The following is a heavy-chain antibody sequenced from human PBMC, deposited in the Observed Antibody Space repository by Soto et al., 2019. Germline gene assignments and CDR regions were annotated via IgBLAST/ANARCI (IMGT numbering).Heavy chain of an antibody. V-gene: IGHV1-46*01. CDR1: GYTFTSYY. J-gene: IGHJ6*04. CDR2: INPSGGST. CDR3: ARDRVGHYGMDV. D-gene: IGHD1-26*01. Sequence: ASVKLSRKASGYTFTSYYMHCVRPAPGQELERMGIINPSGGSTSYAQKFQGRVTMTRDTSTSTVYMELSSLRSEDTAVYYCARDRVGHYGMDVWGKGTTVTVSS.